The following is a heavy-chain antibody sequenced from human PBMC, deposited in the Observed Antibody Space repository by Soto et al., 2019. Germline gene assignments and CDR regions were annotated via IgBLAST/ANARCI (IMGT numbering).Heavy chain of an antibody. CDR1: GDTFSSYT. D-gene: IGHD2-21*02. Sequence: QVQLVQSGPEVKKPGSSVRISCRSGGDTFSSYTVSWVRQTPGQGLEWMGRIIPVLGVTNYSRKFKGRMTSTADKSKTTAHMELSSLKSEDTARYYCARRRYCGVDCYTQYYYRMDVWGQVTSVIVSS. CDR2: IIPVLGVT. J-gene: IGHJ6*02. V-gene: IGHV1-69*02. CDR3: ARRRYCGVDCYTQYYYRMDV.